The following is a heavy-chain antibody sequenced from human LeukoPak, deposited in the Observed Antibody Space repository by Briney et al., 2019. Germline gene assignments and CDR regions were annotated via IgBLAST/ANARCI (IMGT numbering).Heavy chain of an antibody. CDR2: ISYDGSNK. V-gene: IGHV3-30*03. Sequence: GGSLRLSCAASGFTFSSYGMHWVRQAPGKGLEWVAVISYDGSNKYYADSVKGRFTISRDKSKNTLYLQMNSLRVEDTAVYYCATEGSVNYYYDISGYYNHWGQGTLVTVSS. D-gene: IGHD3-22*01. CDR3: ATEGSVNYYYDISGYYNH. CDR1: GFTFSSYG. J-gene: IGHJ4*02.